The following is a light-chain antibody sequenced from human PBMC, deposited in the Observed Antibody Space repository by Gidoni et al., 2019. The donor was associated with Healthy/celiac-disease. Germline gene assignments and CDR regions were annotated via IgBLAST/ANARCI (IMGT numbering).Light chain of an antibody. J-gene: IGLJ1*01. CDR3: SSYTSSSTLFV. CDR1: SSDVGGYNY. CDR2: EVS. V-gene: IGLV2-14*01. Sequence: QPALTQPACVSGSHGQSITISCTGTSSDVGGYNYVSWYQQHPGKAPKLMIYEVSNRPSGVSNRFSGSKSGNTASLTISGLQAEDEADYYCSSYTSSSTLFVFGTGTKVTVL.